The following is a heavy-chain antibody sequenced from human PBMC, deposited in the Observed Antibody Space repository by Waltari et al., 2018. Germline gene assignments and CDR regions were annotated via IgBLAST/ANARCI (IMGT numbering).Heavy chain of an antibody. CDR2: INHSGST. J-gene: IGHJ6*02. D-gene: IGHD5-18*01. CDR3: ARHAIQLWPSYYYYGMDV. CDR1: GGSFSGYY. V-gene: IGHV4-34*01. Sequence: QVQLQQWGAGLLKPSETLSLTCAVYGGSFSGYYWSWIRQPPGKGLEWIGEINHSGSTNYNPSLKSRVTISVDTSKNQFSLKLSSVTAADTAVYYCARHAIQLWPSYYYYGMDVWGQGTTVTVSS.